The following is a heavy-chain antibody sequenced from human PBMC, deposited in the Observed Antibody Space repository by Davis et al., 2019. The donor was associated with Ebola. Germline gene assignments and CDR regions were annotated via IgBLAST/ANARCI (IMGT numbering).Heavy chain of an antibody. CDR3: TRGWLRGWFDP. D-gene: IGHD5-12*01. CDR1: GDSVSLNSVG. V-gene: IGHV6-1*01. Sequence: HSQTLSLTCDISGDSVSLNSVGWNWIRQSPSRGLEWLGRTYYNSKWYSDYATSVRGRITINADTSGNKFYLQLNSVTPDDTAVYYCTRGWLRGWFDPWGQGTQVTVSS. J-gene: IGHJ5*02. CDR2: TYYNSKWYS.